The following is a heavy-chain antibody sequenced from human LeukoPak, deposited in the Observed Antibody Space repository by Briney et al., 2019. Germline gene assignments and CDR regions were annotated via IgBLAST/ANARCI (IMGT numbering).Heavy chain of an antibody. CDR1: GFTFRSYA. J-gene: IGHJ4*02. D-gene: IGHD3-22*01. Sequence: GSLRLSCVASGFTFRSYAMSWVRQAPGKGLEWVSGVSGGGGSTYYVDSVKGRFTISSDNSKNTLYLQMYSLRAEDTALYYCAKGSYYDSSGYYADWGQGTLVTVSS. V-gene: IGHV3-23*01. CDR3: AKGSYYDSSGYYAD. CDR2: VSGGGGST.